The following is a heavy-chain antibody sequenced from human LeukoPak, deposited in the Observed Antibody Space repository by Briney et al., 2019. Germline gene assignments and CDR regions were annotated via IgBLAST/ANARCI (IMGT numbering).Heavy chain of an antibody. CDR3: ARDFYYVDTAMIGYMDV. Sequence: ASVKVSRKASGYTFTGYYMHWVRQAPGQGLEWMGWIHPNSGGTNYAQKFQGRVTMTRDTSISTAYMELSRLRSDDTAVYYCARDFYYVDTAMIGYMDVWGKGTTVTVSS. J-gene: IGHJ6*03. CDR2: IHPNSGGT. V-gene: IGHV1-2*02. CDR1: GYTFTGYY. D-gene: IGHD5-18*01.